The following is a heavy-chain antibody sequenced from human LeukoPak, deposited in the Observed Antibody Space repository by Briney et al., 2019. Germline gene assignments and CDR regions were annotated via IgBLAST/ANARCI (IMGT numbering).Heavy chain of an antibody. Sequence: ASVKVSCKASGGTFSSYAISWVRQAPGQGLEWMGRIIPILGIANYAQKFQGRVTITADKSTSTAYMELSSLRSEDTAVYYCARLDCSGGSCYSGDYWGQGTLVTVSS. CDR3: ARLDCSGGSCYSGDY. CDR1: GGTFSSYA. CDR2: IIPILGIA. V-gene: IGHV1-69*04. D-gene: IGHD2-15*01. J-gene: IGHJ4*02.